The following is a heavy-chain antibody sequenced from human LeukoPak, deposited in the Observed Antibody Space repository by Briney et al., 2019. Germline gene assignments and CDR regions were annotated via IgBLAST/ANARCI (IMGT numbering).Heavy chain of an antibody. Sequence: GGSLRLSCAASGFIFSSYSMSWVRQAPGKGLEWVASISGGGTETFYADSVKGRFIISRDNSRDTVYLQMDSLRTEDTAIFYCAKGGTTSSWGQGVLVTVSS. CDR2: ISGGGTET. J-gene: IGHJ4*02. V-gene: IGHV3-23*01. D-gene: IGHD2-2*01. CDR3: AKGGTTSS. CDR1: GFIFSSYS.